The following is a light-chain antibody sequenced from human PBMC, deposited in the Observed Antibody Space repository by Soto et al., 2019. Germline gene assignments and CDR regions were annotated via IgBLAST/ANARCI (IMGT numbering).Light chain of an antibody. CDR2: DAF. CDR1: QSVSRY. J-gene: IGKJ4*01. V-gene: IGKV3-11*01. CDR3: QQRSDWPLT. Sequence: EIVLTQSPATLSLSPGERATLSCRASQSVSRYLAWYQQKPGQAPRLLIYDAFNRATGIPARFRGSGSGTDFTLTISSLEPEDSAVYYCQQRSDWPLTFGGGTKVEIK.